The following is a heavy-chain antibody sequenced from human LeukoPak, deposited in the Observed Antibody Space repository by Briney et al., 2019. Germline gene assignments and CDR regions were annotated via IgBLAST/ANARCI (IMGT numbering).Heavy chain of an antibody. CDR3: AKARIMITFGGVIVDYFDY. CDR1: GFTFSSYG. V-gene: IGHV3-23*01. CDR2: ISGSGGST. J-gene: IGHJ4*02. Sequence: GGSLRLSCAASGFTFSSYGMSWVRQAPGKGLEWVSGISGSGGSTYYADSVTGRFTISRDNSKNTLSLQMNTLRAEDTAVYYCAKARIMITFGGVIVDYFDYWGQGALVTVSS. D-gene: IGHD3-16*02.